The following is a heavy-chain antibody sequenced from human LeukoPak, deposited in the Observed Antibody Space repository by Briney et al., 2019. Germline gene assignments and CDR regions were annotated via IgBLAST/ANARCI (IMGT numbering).Heavy chain of an antibody. V-gene: IGHV4-59*01. Sequence: SETLSLTCTVSGGSLSSYYWSWVRQPPGKGLEWIGYIYYTGSTNYNPSLKSRVTMSAATSKNQFSLKLSSVSAADTAVYFCARVGGWEPKLHGVTFDYLGQGALVTVSS. J-gene: IGHJ4*02. CDR3: ARVGGWEPKLHGVTFDY. CDR2: IYYTGST. CDR1: GGSLSSYY. D-gene: IGHD1-26*01.